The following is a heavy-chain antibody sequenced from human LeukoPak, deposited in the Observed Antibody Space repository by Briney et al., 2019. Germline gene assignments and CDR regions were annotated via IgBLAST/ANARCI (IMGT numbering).Heavy chain of an antibody. J-gene: IGHJ5*02. CDR2: MNPNSGNT. V-gene: IGHV1-8*01. CDR1: GYTFTSYD. CDR3: ARSQTIASRLIRSRGFDP. Sequence: ASVKVSCKASGYTFTSYDINWVRQATGQGREWMGWMNPNSGNTGYAQEFQGRVTMTRNTSISTAYMELSSLRSEDTAVYYCARSQTIASRLIRSRGFDPWGQGTLVTVSS. D-gene: IGHD6-6*01.